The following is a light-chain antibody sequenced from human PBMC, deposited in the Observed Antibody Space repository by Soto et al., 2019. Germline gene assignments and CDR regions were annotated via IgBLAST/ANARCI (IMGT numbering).Light chain of an antibody. J-gene: IGKJ1*01. Sequence: EIVLTQSPGTLSLSPGERATLSCRASQSVTSKYLAWYQQKPGQAPRLVIYAASSRATGIPDRFSGSGSGTDFTLTISRLEPEDSAVYYSQYYGTFGQGTKVEIK. V-gene: IGKV3-20*01. CDR1: QSVTSKY. CDR2: AAS. CDR3: QYYGT.